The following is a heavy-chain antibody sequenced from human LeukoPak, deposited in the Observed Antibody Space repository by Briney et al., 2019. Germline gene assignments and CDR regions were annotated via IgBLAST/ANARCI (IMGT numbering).Heavy chain of an antibody. CDR1: GYSFTSYD. J-gene: IGHJ5*02. CDR2: MNPNSGNT. Sequence: ASVKVSCKAPGYSFTSYDINWVRQATGQGLEWMGWMNPNSGNTGYAQKFQGRVTITRNTSISTAYMELSSLRSEDTAVYYCARGGSSSSVEVYNWFDPWGQGTLATVSS. V-gene: IGHV1-8*03. CDR3: ARGGSSSSVEVYNWFDP. D-gene: IGHD6-6*01.